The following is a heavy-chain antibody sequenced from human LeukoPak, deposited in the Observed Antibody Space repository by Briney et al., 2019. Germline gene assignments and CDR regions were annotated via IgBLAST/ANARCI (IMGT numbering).Heavy chain of an antibody. CDR2: IYYSGST. CDR3: ARGYYGSGSFFDY. D-gene: IGHD3-10*01. J-gene: IGHJ4*02. V-gene: IGHV4-59*08. Sequence: PSETLSLTCTVSGGSISSYYWSWIRQPPGKGLEWIGYIYYSGSTNYNPSLKSRVTISGDTSKNQFSLKLSSVTAADTAVYYCARGYYGSGSFFDYWGQGTLVTVSS. CDR1: GGSISSYY.